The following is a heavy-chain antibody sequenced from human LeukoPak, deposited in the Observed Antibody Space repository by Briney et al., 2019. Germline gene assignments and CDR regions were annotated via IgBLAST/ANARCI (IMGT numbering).Heavy chain of an antibody. CDR1: GGSLSSSSYY. CDR2: IYYSGST. CDR3: ARQFYESRSPHAKYFQQ. V-gene: IGHV4-39*01. D-gene: IGHD3-22*01. J-gene: IGHJ1*01. Sequence: PSETLSLTCSVSGGSLSSSSYYWGWIRQAPGRGLDGIGNIYYSGSTYYSPSLKSRVTISLDTSKNQFSLKLNSVTAADTAVYYCARQFYESRSPHAKYFQQWGQGTLVTVSS.